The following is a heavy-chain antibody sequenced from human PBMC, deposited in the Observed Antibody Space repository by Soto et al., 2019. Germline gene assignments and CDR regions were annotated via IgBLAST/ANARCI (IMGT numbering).Heavy chain of an antibody. D-gene: IGHD3-10*01. CDR3: AKVLSYSSGWFDP. V-gene: IGHV3-23*01. J-gene: IGHJ5*02. CDR2: ISVSGGVT. CDR1: GFKFSGYA. Sequence: GGSLRLSCTASGFKFSGYAITWVRQAPGEGLEWVSVISVSGGVTYFADSVKGRFTVSRDNSKNTVFLQLNNVRAEDSAVYFCAKVLSYSSGWFDPWGLGTLVTVSS.